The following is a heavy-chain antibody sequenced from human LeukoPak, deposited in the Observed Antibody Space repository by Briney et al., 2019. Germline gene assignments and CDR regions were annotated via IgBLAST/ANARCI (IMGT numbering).Heavy chain of an antibody. J-gene: IGHJ4*02. CDR1: GFTFSSYA. Sequence: GGSLRLSCAASGFTFSSYAITWVRQAPGKGLDWVSAISGSGGTTYHADSVRGRFTISRDNSKNTLYLQMNSLRAEDTAVYYCAKGLINDWSALEYWGQGTLVTVSS. CDR2: ISGSGGTT. V-gene: IGHV3-23*01. D-gene: IGHD3-9*01. CDR3: AKGLINDWSALEY.